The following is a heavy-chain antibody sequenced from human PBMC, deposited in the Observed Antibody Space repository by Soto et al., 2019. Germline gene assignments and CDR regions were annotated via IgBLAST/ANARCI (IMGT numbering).Heavy chain of an antibody. D-gene: IGHD1-26*01. J-gene: IGHJ4*02. CDR1: GGSISSYY. CDR2: IYYSGST. V-gene: IGHV4-59*08. CDR3: ARHPPRELLIDY. Sequence: SETLSLTCTVSGGSISSYYWSWIRQPPGKGLEWIGYIYYSGSTNYNPSLKSRVTISVDTSKNQFSLKLSSVTAADTAVYYCARHPPRELLIDYWGQGTLVTVS.